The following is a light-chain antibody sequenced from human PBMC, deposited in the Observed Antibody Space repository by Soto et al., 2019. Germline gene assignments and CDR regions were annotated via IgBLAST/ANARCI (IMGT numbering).Light chain of an antibody. CDR1: SSDIGGYNY. V-gene: IGLV2-8*01. CDR2: EVS. J-gene: IGLJ1*01. Sequence: QSALTQPPSASGSPGQSVTISCTGTSSDIGGYNYVSWYQQHPGKAPKLMIYEVSKRPSGVPDRFSGSKSGNTASLTVSGLQAEDEADYYSSLYAGTNNVFGTGTKVTVL. CDR3: SLYAGTNNV.